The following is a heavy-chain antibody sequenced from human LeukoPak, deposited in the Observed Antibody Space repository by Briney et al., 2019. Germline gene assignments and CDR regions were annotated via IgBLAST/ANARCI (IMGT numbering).Heavy chain of an antibody. CDR1: GGSFSGYY. V-gene: IGHV4-34*01. Sequence: SETLSLTCAVYGGSFSGYYWSWIRQPPGKGLEWIGEINHSGGTKYNPSLKSRVTISVDTSKNQFSLKLSSVTAADTAVYYCARETIDITVTVVVRMGDAFDIWGQGTMITVSS. CDR3: ARETIDITVTVVVRMGDAFDI. D-gene: IGHD3-22*01. J-gene: IGHJ3*02. CDR2: INHSGGT.